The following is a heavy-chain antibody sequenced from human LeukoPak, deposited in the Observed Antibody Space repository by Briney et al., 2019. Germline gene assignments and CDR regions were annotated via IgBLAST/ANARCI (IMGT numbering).Heavy chain of an antibody. D-gene: IGHD4-17*01. Sequence: GSLRLSCAASGFTFSNYAMSWVRQPPGKGLEWIGEINHSGSTNYNPSLKSRVTISVDTSKNQFSLKLSSVTAADTAVYYCARVMTVTTFEAFDIWGQGTMVTVSS. CDR1: GFTFSNYA. CDR2: INHSGST. V-gene: IGHV4-34*01. CDR3: ARVMTVTTFEAFDI. J-gene: IGHJ3*02.